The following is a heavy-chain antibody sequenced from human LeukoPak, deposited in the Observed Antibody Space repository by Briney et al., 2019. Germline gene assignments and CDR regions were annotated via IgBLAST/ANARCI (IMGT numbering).Heavy chain of an antibody. Sequence: GGSLRLSCAASGFTFSDYYMSWIRQAPGKGLEWVSYISSSGSTIYYADSVKGRFTISRDNSESSLYLQMNSLRAEDTAVYYCARGLLWFGELDYYYYYGMDVWGKGTTVTVSS. J-gene: IGHJ6*04. D-gene: IGHD3-10*01. CDR1: GFTFSDYY. V-gene: IGHV3-11*01. CDR2: ISSSGSTI. CDR3: ARGLLWFGELDYYYYYGMDV.